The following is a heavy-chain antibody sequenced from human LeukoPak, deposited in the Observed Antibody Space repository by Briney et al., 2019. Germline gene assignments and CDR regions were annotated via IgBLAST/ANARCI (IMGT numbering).Heavy chain of an antibody. D-gene: IGHD3-10*01. Sequence: GXXXKISCKGSGYSFTSYWIGWVRQMPGKGLEWMGIIYPGDSDTRYSPSFQGQVTISADKSISTAYLQRSSLKASDTAMYYCASVIYYGSGSYGFAFDIWGQGTMVTVSS. J-gene: IGHJ3*02. CDR2: IYPGDSDT. V-gene: IGHV5-51*01. CDR1: GYSFTSYW. CDR3: ASVIYYGSGSYGFAFDI.